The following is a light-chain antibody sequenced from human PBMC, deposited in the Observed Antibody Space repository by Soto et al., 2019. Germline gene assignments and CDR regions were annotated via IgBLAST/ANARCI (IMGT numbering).Light chain of an antibody. CDR2: AAS. CDR3: QQSYSTPIT. Sequence: PQAPSSLSASVGDRVTITCRASQSISSYLNWYQQKPGKAPKLLIYAASSLQSGVPSRFSGSGSGTDFTLTISSLQPEDFATYYCQQSYSTPITFGQGTLLEV. CDR1: QSISSY. V-gene: IGKV1-39*01. J-gene: IGKJ5*01.